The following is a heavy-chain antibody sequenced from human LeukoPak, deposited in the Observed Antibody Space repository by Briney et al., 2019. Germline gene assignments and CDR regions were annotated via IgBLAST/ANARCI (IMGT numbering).Heavy chain of an antibody. CDR1: GFTFSSYA. CDR3: AKDLGVTIFGVVTGDAFDI. D-gene: IGHD3-3*01. V-gene: IGHV3-23*01. Sequence: PGGSLRLSCAASGFTFSSYAMSWVRQAPGKGLEWVSAISGSGGSTYYADSVKGRFTISRDNSKNTLYLQMNSLRAEDTAVYYCAKDLGVTIFGVVTGDAFDIWGQGTMATVSS. J-gene: IGHJ3*02. CDR2: ISGSGGST.